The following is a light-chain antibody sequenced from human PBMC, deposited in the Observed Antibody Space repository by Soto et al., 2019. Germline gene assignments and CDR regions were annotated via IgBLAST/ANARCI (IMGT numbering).Light chain of an antibody. V-gene: IGKV2-40*01. CDR3: HQRQSWPRT. CDR1: HSLFDIDDGTTY. J-gene: IGKJ1*01. Sequence: DIVMTQTPLSLPVTPGAPSSISCSSSHSLFDIDDGTTYLAWYQHRPGQSPRLLIYQTSLRAAGIPARFSASGSGTDFTLTISDVQPEDFALYYCHQRQSWPRTFGQGTKVDIK. CDR2: QTS.